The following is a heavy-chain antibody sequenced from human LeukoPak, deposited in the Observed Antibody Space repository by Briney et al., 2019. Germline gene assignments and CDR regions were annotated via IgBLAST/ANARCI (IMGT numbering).Heavy chain of an antibody. CDR3: AKEYYDILTGGGGWFDP. CDR2: IHYSGNS. V-gene: IGHV4-59*01. CDR1: GGSISSYY. Sequence: PSETLSLTCTVSGGSISSYYWSWIRQPPGKGLEWIGYIHYSGNSNYNPSLKSRVTMSVDTSKNQVSLKLSSVTAADTAVYYCAKEYYDILTGGGGWFDPWGQGTLVTVSS. D-gene: IGHD3-9*01. J-gene: IGHJ5*02.